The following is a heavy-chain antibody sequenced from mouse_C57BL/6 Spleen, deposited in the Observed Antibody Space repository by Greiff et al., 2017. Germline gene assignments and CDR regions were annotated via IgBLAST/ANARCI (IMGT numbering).Heavy chain of an antibody. V-gene: IGHV1-9*01. J-gene: IGHJ3*01. CDR2: ILPGSGGT. CDR3: ARGDYGSRFAY. CDR1: GYTFTGYW. Sequence: QVQLKESGAELMKPGASVKLSCKATGYTFTGYWIEWVKQRPGHGLEWIGEILPGSGGTNYNEKFKGKATFTADTSSNTAYMQLSSLTTEDSAIYYCARGDYGSRFAYWGQGTLVTVSA. D-gene: IGHD1-1*01.